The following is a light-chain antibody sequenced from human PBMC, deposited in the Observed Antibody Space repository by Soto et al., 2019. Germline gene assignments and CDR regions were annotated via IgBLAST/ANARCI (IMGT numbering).Light chain of an antibody. V-gene: IGKV3-15*01. CDR1: QSVSSN. J-gene: IGKJ1*01. Sequence: EIVMTQSPATLSVSPGERATLSCRASQSVSSNLAWYQQKPGQAPRLLIFGASTRATGIPARFSGSGSGTEFTLTISSLQSEDFAVYYCQQYNNWPPVTFGQGTKVDIK. CDR3: QQYNNWPPVT. CDR2: GAS.